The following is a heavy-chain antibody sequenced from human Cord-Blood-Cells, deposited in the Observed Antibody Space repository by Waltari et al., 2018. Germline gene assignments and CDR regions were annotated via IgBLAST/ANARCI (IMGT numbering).Heavy chain of an antibody. CDR1: GFTFSSYG. CDR3: ARDREGSSWFDY. J-gene: IGHJ4*02. Sequence: QVQLVESGGGVVQPGRSLRLSCAASGFTFSSYGMHWVRQAPGKGLEWVAVIEYDGSNKYYADSVKGRFTISRDNSKNTRYLQMNSRRAEDTAVYYCARDREGSSWFDYWGQGTLVTVSS. CDR2: IEYDGSNK. V-gene: IGHV3-33*01. D-gene: IGHD6-13*01.